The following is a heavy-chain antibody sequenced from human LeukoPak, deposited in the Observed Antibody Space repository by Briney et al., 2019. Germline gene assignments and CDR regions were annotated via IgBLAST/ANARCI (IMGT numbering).Heavy chain of an antibody. CDR1: GGSFSAYY. CDR3: ARGQNRLAARPWEYYYYYMDV. Sequence: SETLSLTCAIYGGSFSAYYWNWIRQPPGKGLEWIGEINHSGSTNYNPSLKSRVTISVDTSKNQFSLKLSSVTAADTAVYYCARGQNRLAARPWEYYYYYMDVWGKGTTVTVSS. V-gene: IGHV4-34*01. CDR2: INHSGST. D-gene: IGHD6-6*01. J-gene: IGHJ6*03.